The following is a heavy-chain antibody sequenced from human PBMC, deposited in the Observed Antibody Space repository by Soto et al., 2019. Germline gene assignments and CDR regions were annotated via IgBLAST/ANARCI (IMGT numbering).Heavy chain of an antibody. CDR3: ARGPTPSWSSYRFSYFDS. Sequence: SETLSLTCTVSGASISSAAYFWTWIRQRPGEGLEWIGFISYSGYTFQNPSLKSRLLLSVDTSKNQFSLELSFVTAADTAVYYCARGPTPSWSSYRFSYFDSWGPGSLVTVSS. J-gene: IGHJ4*01. D-gene: IGHD3-16*02. CDR1: GASISSAAYF. CDR2: ISYSGYT. V-gene: IGHV4-31*03.